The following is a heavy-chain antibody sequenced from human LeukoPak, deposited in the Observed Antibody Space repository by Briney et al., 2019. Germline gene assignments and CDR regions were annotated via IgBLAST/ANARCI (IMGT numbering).Heavy chain of an antibody. CDR1: GGSISSYY. D-gene: IGHD6-19*01. CDR2: IYYSWST. J-gene: IGHJ4*02. CDR3: ARHQAVAGMFLVY. Sequence: PSETLSLTCTVSGGSISSYYRSWIRQPPGKGREWIGYIYYSWSTNYNPSLKSRVTISVDTSKNQFSLRLSSVTAAATAVYYCARHQAVAGMFLVYWGQGTLVTVSS. V-gene: IGHV4-59*01.